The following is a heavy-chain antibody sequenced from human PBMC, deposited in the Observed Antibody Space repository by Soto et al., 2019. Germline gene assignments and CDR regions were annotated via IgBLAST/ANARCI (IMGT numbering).Heavy chain of an antibody. J-gene: IGHJ4*02. V-gene: IGHV2-5*02. CDR3: AHKGPEDWPLDY. Sequence: SGPTLVNPTQTLTLTCTFSGFSLSTSGVGVGWIRQPPGKALEWLAVIYWDDSKHYSPSLRSRLTITKDTPKNQVVLTMTNMDPMDTGTYYCAHKGPEDWPLDYWGQGTLVTVSS. D-gene: IGHD3-9*01. CDR2: IYWDDSK. CDR1: GFSLSTSGVG.